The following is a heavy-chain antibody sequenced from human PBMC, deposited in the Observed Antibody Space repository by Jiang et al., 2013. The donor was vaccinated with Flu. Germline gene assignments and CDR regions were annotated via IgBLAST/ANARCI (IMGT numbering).Heavy chain of an antibody. CDR1: GVSIRNYY. Sequence: APGLVKPPETLSLTCAVSGVSIRNYYWSWIRQPPGKGLEWIGYFYSRGGIKYNPSPKSRATISVDPSKNQISLRLTSVTAADTAVYHCAGHEMIHDSNDYSTFLFDHWGQGSLVTVSS. CDR2: FYSRGGI. CDR3: AGHEMIHDSNDYSTFLFDH. D-gene: IGHD3-22*01. J-gene: IGHJ4*02. V-gene: IGHV4-59*08.